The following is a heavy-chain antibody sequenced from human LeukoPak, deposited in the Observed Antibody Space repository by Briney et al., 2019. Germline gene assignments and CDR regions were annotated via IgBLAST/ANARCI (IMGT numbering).Heavy chain of an antibody. CDR2: IIPIFGTA. J-gene: IGHJ5*02. CDR3: ARDGGYSSELYWFDP. Sequence: SVTVSCKASGCSFSSYAISWVRQPPGQGLEWMGGIIPIFGTANYAQKFQGRVTITADKSTSTAYMELSSLRSEDTAVYYCARDGGYSSELYWFDPWGQGTLVTVSS. D-gene: IGHD6-19*01. CDR1: GCSFSSYA. V-gene: IGHV1-69*06.